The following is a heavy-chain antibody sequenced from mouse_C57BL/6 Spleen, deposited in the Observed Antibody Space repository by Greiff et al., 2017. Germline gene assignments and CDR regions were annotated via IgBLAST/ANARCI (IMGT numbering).Heavy chain of an antibody. CDR1: GYSFTGYY. CDR2: INPSTGGT. J-gene: IGHJ2*01. V-gene: IGHV1-42*01. CDR3: ASNDYDYFDY. Sequence: VQLKQSGPELVKPGASVKISCKASGYSFTGYYMNWVKQSPEKSLEWIGEINPSTGGTTYNQKFKAKATLTVDKSSSTAYMQLKSLTSENSAVYYCASNDYDYFDYWGQGTTLTVSS. D-gene: IGHD2-4*01.